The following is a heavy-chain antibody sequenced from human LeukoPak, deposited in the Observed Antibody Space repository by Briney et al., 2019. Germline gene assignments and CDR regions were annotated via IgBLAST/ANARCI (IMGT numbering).Heavy chain of an antibody. D-gene: IGHD3-16*01. CDR2: LDPNNGNT. CDR3: ATEGADPSTLGY. CDR1: GYTFTSFD. Sequence: ASVKVSCKTSGYTFTSFDITWVRQVTGQGLEWMGWLDPNNGNTKYAQKFQGRVTMTRNTSLSTAYMELSSLRSEDTAIYYCATEGADPSTLGYWGQGTLVTVSS. J-gene: IGHJ4*02. V-gene: IGHV1-8*02.